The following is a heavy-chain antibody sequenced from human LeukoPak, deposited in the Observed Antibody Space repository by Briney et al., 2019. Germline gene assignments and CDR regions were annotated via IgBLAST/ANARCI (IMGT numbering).Heavy chain of an antibody. CDR1: GFTFSDYY. CDR3: ARNILFAFDI. Sequence: GGSLRLSCAASGFTFSDYYMSWIRQAPGKGLEWVSIIYNDGSTYYADSMKGRFTISRDNSKNTLYLQVNSLRAEDTAMYYCARNILFAFDIWGQGTMVTVSS. J-gene: IGHJ3*02. V-gene: IGHV3-53*01. CDR2: IYNDGST. D-gene: IGHD2/OR15-2a*01.